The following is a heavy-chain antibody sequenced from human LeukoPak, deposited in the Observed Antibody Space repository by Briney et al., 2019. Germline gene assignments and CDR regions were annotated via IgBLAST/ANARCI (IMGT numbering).Heavy chain of an antibody. CDR2: IYYSGST. D-gene: IGHD5-24*01. CDR1: GGSISSYY. Sequence: SETLSLTCTVSGGSISSYYWSWIRQPPGKGLEWIGYIYYSGSTNYNPSLKSRVTLSVGTSKTQFSLKLSSVTAADTAVYYCARERDGYNSLLYDYWGQGPLVTVSS. CDR3: ARERDGYNSLLYDY. J-gene: IGHJ4*02. V-gene: IGHV4-59*01.